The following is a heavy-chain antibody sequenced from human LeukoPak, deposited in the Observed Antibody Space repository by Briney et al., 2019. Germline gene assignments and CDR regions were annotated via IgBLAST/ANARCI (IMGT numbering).Heavy chain of an antibody. D-gene: IGHD3-10*01. Sequence: GGSLRLSCVASGFTFSSYGMHWVRQAPGKGLEWVAVISYDGSNKYYADSVKGRFTISRDNSKNTLYLQMNSLRAEDTAVYYCARVASGTYQKDYWGQGTLVSVSS. CDR2: ISYDGSNK. CDR1: GFTFSSYG. CDR3: ARVASGTYQKDY. J-gene: IGHJ4*02. V-gene: IGHV3-30*03.